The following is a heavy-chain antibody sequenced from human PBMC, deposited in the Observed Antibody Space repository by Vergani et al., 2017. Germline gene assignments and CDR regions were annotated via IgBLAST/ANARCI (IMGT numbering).Heavy chain of an antibody. D-gene: IGHD4-11*01. J-gene: IGHJ4*02. Sequence: EVQLVESGGGLVQPRGSLRLSCSASGFTFSSYWMSWVRQAPGKGLEWVANIKQDGSEKYYVDSVKGRFTISRDNAKNSLYLQMNSLRAEDTAVYYCARDRPVTTFDYWGQGTLVTVSS. CDR3: ARDRPVTTFDY. CDR1: GFTFSSYW. V-gene: IGHV3-7*01. CDR2: IKQDGSEK.